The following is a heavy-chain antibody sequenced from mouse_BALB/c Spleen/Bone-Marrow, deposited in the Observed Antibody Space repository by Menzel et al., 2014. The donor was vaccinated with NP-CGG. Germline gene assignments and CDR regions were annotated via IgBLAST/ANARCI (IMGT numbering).Heavy chain of an antibody. D-gene: IGHD1-1*01. CDR1: GFTFSNYA. J-gene: IGHJ3*01. V-gene: IGHV5-6-5*01. CDR3: ARNYYGSFAY. CDR2: ISTGGST. Sequence: EVQLVESGGDLVKPGGSLKPSCAAPGFTFSNYALSWVRQTPEKRLEWVASISTGGSTYYLDSVKGRFTISRDSTRNILYLQMSSLRSEDTAMYYCARNYYGSFAYWGQGTLVTVSA.